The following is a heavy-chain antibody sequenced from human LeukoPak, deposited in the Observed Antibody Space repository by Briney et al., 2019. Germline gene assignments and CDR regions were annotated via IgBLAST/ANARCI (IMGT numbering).Heavy chain of an antibody. CDR1: GFTFSSYS. J-gene: IGHJ4*02. CDR2: IKQDGSEK. D-gene: IGHD1-1*01. V-gene: IGHV3-7*01. CDR3: ARGRGGNWNPGPFDY. Sequence: PGGSLRLSCAASGFTFSSYSMNWVRQAPGKGLEWVANIKQDGSEKYYVDSVKGRFTISRDNAKNSLYLQMNSLRAEDTAVYYCARGRGGNWNPGPFDYWGQGTLVTVSS.